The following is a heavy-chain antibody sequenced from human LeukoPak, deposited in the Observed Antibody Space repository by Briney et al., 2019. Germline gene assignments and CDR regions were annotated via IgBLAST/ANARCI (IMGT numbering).Heavy chain of an antibody. D-gene: IGHD1-26*01. V-gene: IGHV3-13*01. CDR2: IGIVGDT. Sequence: GGSLRLSCAASGLSVSKKDMHWIRQATGRGLEWVSGIGIVGDTYYSAYVKGRFTISRESDKNSFYLQMNSLTAGYTAVYFCARSGTSSDTFDLWGQGTLVTVSS. J-gene: IGHJ5*02. CDR1: GLSVSKKD. CDR3: ARSGTSSDTFDL.